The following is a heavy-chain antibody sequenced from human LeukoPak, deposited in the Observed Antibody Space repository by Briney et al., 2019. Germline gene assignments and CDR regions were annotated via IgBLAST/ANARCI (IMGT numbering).Heavy chain of an antibody. Sequence: GGSLRLSCAASGFTFSDYYMSWIRQAPGKGLEWVSYMSSSGSTIYYADSVKGRFTISRDNAKNSLYLQMNSLRAEDTAVYYCARADEYGSGSYYNPPFGYWGQGTLVTVSS. V-gene: IGHV3-11*01. CDR2: MSSSGSTI. J-gene: IGHJ4*02. CDR3: ARADEYGSGSYYNPPFGY. D-gene: IGHD3-10*01. CDR1: GFTFSDYY.